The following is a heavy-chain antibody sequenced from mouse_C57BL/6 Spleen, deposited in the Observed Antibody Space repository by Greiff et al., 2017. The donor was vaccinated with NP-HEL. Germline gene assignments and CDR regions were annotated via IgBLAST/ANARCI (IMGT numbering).Heavy chain of an antibody. J-gene: IGHJ2*01. D-gene: IGHD3-3*01. CDR3: TRDLGQGYFDY. Sequence: EVNLVESGEGLVKPGGSLKLSCAASGFTFSSYAMSWVRQTPEKRLEWVAYISSGGDYIYYADTVKGRFTISRDNARNTLYLQMSSLKSEDTAMYYCTRDLGQGYFDYWGQGTTLTVSS. V-gene: IGHV5-9-1*02. CDR2: ISSGGDYI. CDR1: GFTFSSYA.